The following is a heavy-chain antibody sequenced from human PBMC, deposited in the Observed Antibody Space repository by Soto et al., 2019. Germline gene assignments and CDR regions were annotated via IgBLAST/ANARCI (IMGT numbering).Heavy chain of an antibody. J-gene: IGHJ4*02. D-gene: IGHD3-10*01. CDR1: GFTFSSYA. Sequence: QVQLVESGGGVVQPGRSLRLSCAASGFTFSSYAMHWVRQAPGKGLEWVAVISYDGSNKYYADSVKGRFTISRDNSKNPLYLQMNSLRAEDTAVYYCARDEGEDYYGSGSYSFDYWGQGTLVTVSS. CDR2: ISYDGSNK. CDR3: ARDEGEDYYGSGSYSFDY. V-gene: IGHV3-30-3*01.